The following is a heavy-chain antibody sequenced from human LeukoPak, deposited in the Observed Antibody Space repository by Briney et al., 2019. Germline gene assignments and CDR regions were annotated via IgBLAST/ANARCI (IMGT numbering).Heavy chain of an antibody. J-gene: IGHJ6*02. CDR1: GGSISSGGYY. Sequence: SETLSLTCTVSGGSISSGGYYWSWIRQHPGKGLEWIGYIYYSGSTYYNPSLKSRVTISVDTSKNQFSLKLSSVTAADTAVYYCARLPSLDTATHYYYYGMDVWGQGTTVTVSS. CDR2: IYYSGST. V-gene: IGHV4-31*03. CDR3: ARLPSLDTATHYYYYGMDV. D-gene: IGHD5-18*01.